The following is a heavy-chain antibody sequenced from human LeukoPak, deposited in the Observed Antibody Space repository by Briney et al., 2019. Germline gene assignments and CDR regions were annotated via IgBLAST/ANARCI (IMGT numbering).Heavy chain of an antibody. CDR1: GGSFSAYY. CDR2: IYYSGST. Sequence: SETLSLTCAVYGGSFSAYYWSWIRQPPGKGLEWIGSIYYSGSTYYNPSLKSRVTISVDTSKNQFSLKLSSVTAADTAVYYCARETGEYYYDSSGYSDYWGQGTLVTVSS. D-gene: IGHD3-22*01. V-gene: IGHV4-34*01. CDR3: ARETGEYYYDSSGYSDY. J-gene: IGHJ4*02.